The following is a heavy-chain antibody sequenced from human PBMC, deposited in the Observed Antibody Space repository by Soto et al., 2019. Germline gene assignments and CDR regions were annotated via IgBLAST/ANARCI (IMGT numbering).Heavy chain of an antibody. CDR2: IIPIFGTA. CDR1: GGTFSSYA. CDR3: ARTPIDYYDSSDYRTYHGVYFDY. Sequence: SVKVSCKASGGTFSSYAISWVRQAPGQGLEWMGGIIPIFGTANYAQKFQGRVTITADESTSTAYMELSSLRSEDTAVYYCARTPIDYYDSSDYRTYHGVYFDYWSQGTLVTVSS. D-gene: IGHD3-22*01. V-gene: IGHV1-69*13. J-gene: IGHJ4*02.